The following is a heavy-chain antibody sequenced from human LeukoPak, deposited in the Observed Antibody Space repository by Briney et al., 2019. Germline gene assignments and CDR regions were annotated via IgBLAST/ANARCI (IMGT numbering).Heavy chain of an antibody. CDR3: ARHIYGAYYYMDV. J-gene: IGHJ6*03. D-gene: IGHD3-10*01. V-gene: IGHV4-59*08. Sequence: SETLSLTCTVSGGSIRGNYWSWIRQPPGKGPEWIGYVFYSDDSNYNPSLKSRVTISIDTSENQFSLNLNSVTAADTAVYYCARHIYGAYYYMDVWGKGTTVTVSS. CDR1: GGSIRGNY. CDR2: VFYSDDS.